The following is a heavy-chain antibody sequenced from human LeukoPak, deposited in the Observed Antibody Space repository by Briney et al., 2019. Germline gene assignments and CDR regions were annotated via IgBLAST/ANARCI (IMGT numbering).Heavy chain of an antibody. J-gene: IGHJ4*02. CDR1: GYSFTSYW. D-gene: IGHD3-16*01. Sequence: GESLILYWKGSGYSFTSYWIGWVRQLPGKGLEWMGIIYPGDSDTRYSPSFQGQVTISADKSISTAYLQWSSLKASDTAMYYCAASLGRVGGSYDYWGQGTVHTVSS. V-gene: IGHV5-51*01. CDR2: IYPGDSDT. CDR3: AASLGRVGGSYDY.